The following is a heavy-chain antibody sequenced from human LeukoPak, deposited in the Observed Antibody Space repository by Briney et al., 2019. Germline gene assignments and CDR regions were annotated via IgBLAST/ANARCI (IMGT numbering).Heavy chain of an antibody. J-gene: IGHJ6*03. CDR2: IYTSGST. Sequence: PSETLSLTCTVSGGSISSGSYYWSWIRQPAGKGLEWIGRIYTSGSTNCNPSLKSRVTISVDTSKNQFSLKLSSVTAADTAVYYCAREGGFYGDYYYYMDVWGKGTTVTISS. CDR3: AREGGFYGDYYYYMDV. CDR1: GGSISSGSYY. D-gene: IGHD4-17*01. V-gene: IGHV4-61*02.